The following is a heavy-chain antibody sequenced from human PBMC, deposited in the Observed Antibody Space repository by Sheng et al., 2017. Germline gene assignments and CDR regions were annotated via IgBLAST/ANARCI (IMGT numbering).Heavy chain of an antibody. CDR3: ARGRYCSSTSCYRFWGKLYFDY. J-gene: IGHJ4*02. D-gene: IGHD2-2*01. Sequence: QVQLQQWGAGLLKPSETLSLTCAVYGGSFSGYYWSWIRQPPGKGLEWIGEINHSGSTNYNPSLKSRVTISVDTSKNQFSLKLSSVTAADTAVYYCARGRYCSSTSCYRFWGKLYFDYWGQGTLVTVSS. CDR2: INHSGST. V-gene: IGHV4-34*01. CDR1: GGSFSGYY.